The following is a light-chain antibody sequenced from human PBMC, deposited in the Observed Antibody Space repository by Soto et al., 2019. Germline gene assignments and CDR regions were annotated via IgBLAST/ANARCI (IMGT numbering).Light chain of an antibody. CDR1: SSDIGNYNY. CDR2: EVS. V-gene: IGLV2-14*01. J-gene: IGLJ1*01. Sequence: QSVLTQPASVSGSPGQSITISCTGTSSDIGNYNYVSWYQQHPGKAPKLMIYEVSNRPSGVSNRFSGSKSGNTASLTISGLQAEDEADYYCSSYTSSSTLNYVFGTGTKLNVL. CDR3: SSYTSSSTLNYV.